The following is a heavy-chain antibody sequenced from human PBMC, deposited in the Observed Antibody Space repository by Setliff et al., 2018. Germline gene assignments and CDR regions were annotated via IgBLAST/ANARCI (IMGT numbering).Heavy chain of an antibody. V-gene: IGHV4-39*01. CDR1: GCSISSGNYY. Sequence: PSETLSLTCRVSGCSISSGNYYWGLIRQPPGKGLEWVATIYYSGSTYSNPSHKRRLIISVSAPDNQFSVKLSSVTAADTAVYYCARHKSNGSGSYPSLYMDVWGKGIMVTVSS. CDR2: IYYSGST. CDR3: ARHKSNGSGSYPSLYMDV. D-gene: IGHD3-10*01. J-gene: IGHJ6*03.